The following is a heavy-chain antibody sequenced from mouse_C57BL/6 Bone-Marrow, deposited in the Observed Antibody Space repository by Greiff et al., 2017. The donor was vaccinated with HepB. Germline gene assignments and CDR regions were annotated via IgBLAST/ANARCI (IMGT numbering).Heavy chain of an antibody. J-gene: IGHJ4*01. CDR3: TGTIYYYGSSSSMDY. Sequence: EVKLEESGGGLVQPGGSMKLSCVASGFTFSNYWMNWVRQSPEKGLEWVAQIRLKSDNYATHYAESVKGRFTISRDDSKSSVYLQMNNLRAEDTGIYYCTGTIYYYGSSSSMDYWGQGTSVTVSS. V-gene: IGHV6-3*01. CDR2: IRLKSDNYAT. CDR1: GFTFSNYW. D-gene: IGHD1-1*01.